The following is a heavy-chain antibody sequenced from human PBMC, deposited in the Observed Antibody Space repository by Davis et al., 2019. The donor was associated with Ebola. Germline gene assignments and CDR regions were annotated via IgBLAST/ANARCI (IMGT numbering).Heavy chain of an antibody. V-gene: IGHV3-21*01. D-gene: IGHD5-24*01. J-gene: IGHJ6*04. CDR2: ISSSSSYI. CDR3: ASRVDGYNSFYYGMDV. Sequence: GGSLRLSCAASRVTSTTNWIHWVRQAPGKGLEWVSSISSSSSYIYYADSVKGRFTISRDNAKNSLYLQMNSLRREDTAVYYCASRVDGYNSFYYGMDVWGNGTTVTVSS. CDR1: RVTSTTNW.